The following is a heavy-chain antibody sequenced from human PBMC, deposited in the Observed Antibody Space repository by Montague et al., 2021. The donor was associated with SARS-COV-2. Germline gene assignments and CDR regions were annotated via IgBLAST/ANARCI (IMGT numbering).Heavy chain of an antibody. Sequence: SETLSLTCSVSGGSINNYYWGWVRQSPGKGLEWIGYIYYSGSVTTSYNPSLKSRASISVDTSENQFSLKLTSVTAADTAVYYSARRGGGEVFARFMYWYFDVWSRGSLVTVSS. CDR1: GGSINNYY. V-gene: IGHV4-59*13. D-gene: IGHD2-21*01. J-gene: IGHJ2*01. CDR3: ARRGGGEVFARFMYWYFDV. CDR2: IYYSGSVTT.